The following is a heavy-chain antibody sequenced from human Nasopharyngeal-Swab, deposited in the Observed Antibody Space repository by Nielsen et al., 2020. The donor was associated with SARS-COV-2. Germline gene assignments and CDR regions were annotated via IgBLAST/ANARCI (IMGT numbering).Heavy chain of an antibody. J-gene: IGHJ4*02. D-gene: IGHD3-16*01. V-gene: IGHV3-48*04. Sequence: GVLKISCEASGFTLDTYSMNWVRQAPGKGLEWVSYISSSRTTIYYADSVKGRFTISRDDAKNSLYLQMNSLKVDDTAVYYCARRNPWGWDFDYWGQGTLVTVSS. CDR1: GFTLDTYS. CDR2: ISSSRTTI. CDR3: ARRNPWGWDFDY.